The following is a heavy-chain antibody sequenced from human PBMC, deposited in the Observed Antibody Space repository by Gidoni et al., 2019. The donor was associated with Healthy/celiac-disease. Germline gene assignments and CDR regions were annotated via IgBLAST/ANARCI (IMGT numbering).Heavy chain of an antibody. J-gene: IGHJ5*02. CDR2: ICYSGST. CDR3: ARDGALCSGGSCYSVWFDP. D-gene: IGHD2-15*01. V-gene: IGHV4-39*07. Sequence: QLQLQESGPGLVKPSETLSLTCTVAGGSISSSSYYWGGLRQPPGKGLEWIGSICYSGSTYSNPSLKSRVTISVDTSKNQFSLKLSSVTAADTAVYYCARDGALCSGGSCYSVWFDPWGQGTLVTVSS. CDR1: GGSISSSSYY.